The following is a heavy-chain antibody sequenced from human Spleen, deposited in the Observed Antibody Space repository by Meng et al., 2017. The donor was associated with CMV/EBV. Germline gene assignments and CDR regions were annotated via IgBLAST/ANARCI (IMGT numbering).Heavy chain of an antibody. J-gene: IGHJ4*02. CDR1: GFTFSDYY. Sequence: GESLKISCAASGFTFSDYYMSRIRQAPGKGLEWVSYISGSGSSILYADSVKGRFTISRDNSKNTLYLQMNSLRAEDTAVYYCARRKGVGAAAGSFDYWGQGTLVTVSS. CDR3: ARRKGVGAAAGSFDY. CDR2: ISGSGSSI. V-gene: IGHV3-11*01. D-gene: IGHD6-13*01.